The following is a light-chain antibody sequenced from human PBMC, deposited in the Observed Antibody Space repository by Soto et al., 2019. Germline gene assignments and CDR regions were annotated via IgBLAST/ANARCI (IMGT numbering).Light chain of an antibody. CDR1: SSDVGGYIY. V-gene: IGLV2-14*01. J-gene: IGLJ1*01. CDR2: EVS. CDR3: SSYTSSSTHNYV. Sequence: QSALTQPASVSGSPGQSITISCTGTSSDVGGYIYVSWYQQHPGKAPKLMIYEVSNRPSGVSNRFSGSKSGNTASLTISGLQAEDEADYYCSSYTSSSTHNYVFGTGTKVTVL.